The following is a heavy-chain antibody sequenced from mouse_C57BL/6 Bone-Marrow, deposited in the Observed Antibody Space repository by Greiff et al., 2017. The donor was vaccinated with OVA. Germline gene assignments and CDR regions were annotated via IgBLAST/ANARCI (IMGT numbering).Heavy chain of an antibody. CDR3: ARHYYGSSYWFAY. J-gene: IGHJ3*01. Sequence: QVQLQQSGAELVRPGASVTLSCKASGYTFTDYYINWVKQRPGQGLEWIARIYPGSGNTYYNEKFKGKATLTAETSSSTAYMQLSSLTSEDSAVYFCARHYYGSSYWFAYWGQGTLVTVSA. V-gene: IGHV1-76*01. CDR2: IYPGSGNT. CDR1: GYTFTDYY. D-gene: IGHD1-1*01.